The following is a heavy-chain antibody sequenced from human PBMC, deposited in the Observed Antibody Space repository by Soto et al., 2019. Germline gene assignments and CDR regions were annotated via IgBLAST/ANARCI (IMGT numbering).Heavy chain of an antibody. V-gene: IGHV3-33*01. CDR1: GFTFSSYG. CDR2: IWYDGSNK. J-gene: IGHJ5*02. CDR3: ARDWASGCSSTSCSVSKGTNNWCDP. Sequence: QVQLVESGGGVVQPGRSLRLSCAASGFTFSSYGMHWVRQAPGKGLEWVAVIWYDGSNKYYADSVKGRFTISRDNSKNMLYLQMNSLRAEDTAVYYCARDWASGCSSTSCSVSKGTNNWCDPWGQGTLVTVSS. D-gene: IGHD2-2*01.